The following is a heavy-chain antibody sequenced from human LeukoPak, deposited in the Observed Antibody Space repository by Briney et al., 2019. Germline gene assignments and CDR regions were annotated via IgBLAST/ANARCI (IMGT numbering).Heavy chain of an antibody. D-gene: IGHD6-19*01. J-gene: IGHJ4*02. CDR2: IWYDGSNK. CDR3: AKDSSRLRPFDY. CDR1: GFTFSSYG. Sequence: PGGSLRLSCAASGFTFSSYGMHWVRQAPGKGLEWVAVIWYDGSNKYYADSVKGRFTISRDNSKNTLYLQMNSLRAEDTAVYYCAKDSSRLRPFDYWGQGTLVTVSS. V-gene: IGHV3-33*06.